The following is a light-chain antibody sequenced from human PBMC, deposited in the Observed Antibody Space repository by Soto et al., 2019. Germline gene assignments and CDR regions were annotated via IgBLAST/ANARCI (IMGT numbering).Light chain of an antibody. CDR2: DAS. V-gene: IGKV3-11*01. CDR3: QQRSNWPPWT. CDR1: QSVITY. Sequence: EIVLTQSPATLSLSPGERATLSCRASQSVITYLAWYQQKPGQAPRLLIYDASNRATGIPARFSGSGSGTDFTLTISSLVPEDFAVYYCQQRSNWPPWTFGQGTKVEIK. J-gene: IGKJ1*01.